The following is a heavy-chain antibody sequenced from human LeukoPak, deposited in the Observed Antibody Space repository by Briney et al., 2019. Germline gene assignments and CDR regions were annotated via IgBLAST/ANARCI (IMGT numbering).Heavy chain of an antibody. CDR2: IYGGGRK. J-gene: IGHJ5*02. D-gene: IGHD6-13*01. Sequence: PGGSLRLSCAASGLTVSSNYMNGLRQAPGKGLEGCSVIYGGGRKYSADSVKGLFTISRDNSKNTLYLQMNSLRAEDTAVYYCARLYSSSHNAWFDPWGQGTLVTVSS. CDR3: ARLYSSSHNAWFDP. CDR1: GLTVSSNY. V-gene: IGHV3-53*01.